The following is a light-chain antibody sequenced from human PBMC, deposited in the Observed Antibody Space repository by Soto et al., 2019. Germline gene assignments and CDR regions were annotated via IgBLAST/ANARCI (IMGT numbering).Light chain of an antibody. Sequence: QSVLTQPASVSGSPGQSITVSCTGTSSDVGAYNFVAWYQQHPGKAPKVILYDVSDRPSGVSSRFSGSKSGNTASLTISGLQAEDEADYYCSAHTTSSLYVFGSGTQLTVL. CDR1: SSDVGAYNF. J-gene: IGLJ7*01. CDR2: DVS. V-gene: IGLV2-14*03. CDR3: SAHTTSSLYV.